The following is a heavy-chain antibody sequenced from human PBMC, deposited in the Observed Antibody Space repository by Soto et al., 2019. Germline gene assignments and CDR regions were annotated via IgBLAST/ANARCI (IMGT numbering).Heavy chain of an antibody. Sequence: EVQLVESGGGLVKPGGSLRLSCAASGFTFSSYSMNWVRQAPGKGLEWVSYISSSGSTIYYADSVKGRFTISRDNAKNSLYLQMNSLRAEDTAVYYCARAHSSGWYSYWYFDLWGRGTLVTVSS. D-gene: IGHD6-19*01. CDR2: ISSSGSTI. V-gene: IGHV3-21*05. CDR3: ARAHSSGWYSYWYFDL. J-gene: IGHJ2*01. CDR1: GFTFSSYS.